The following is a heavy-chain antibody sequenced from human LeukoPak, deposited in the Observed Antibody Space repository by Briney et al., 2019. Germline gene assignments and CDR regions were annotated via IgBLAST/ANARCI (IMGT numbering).Heavy chain of an antibody. CDR1: GGPLSAYY. CDR3: ASGETGSTLGGY. J-gene: IGHJ4*02. CDR2: IYDTGNT. Sequence: PSETLSLTCTVSGGPLSAYYWTWIRQPPGKGLEWIVYIYDTGNTNYNPSLKSRVTISVDTSKNQFSLKLTSVTAADTAMYYCASGETGSTLGGYWGQGTLVTVSS. D-gene: IGHD1-1*01. V-gene: IGHV4-59*01.